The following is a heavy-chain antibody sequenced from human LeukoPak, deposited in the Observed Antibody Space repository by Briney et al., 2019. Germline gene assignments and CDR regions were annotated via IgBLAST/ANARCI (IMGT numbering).Heavy chain of an antibody. J-gene: IGHJ4*02. CDR2: ISYDGSNK. V-gene: IGHV3-30-3*01. Sequence: GGSLRLSCAASGFTFSSYAMHWVRQAPGKGLEWVAVISYDGSNKYYADSVKGRFTISRDSSKNTLYLQMNSLRAEDTAVYYCARGWDRWYPDYWGQGTLVTVSS. CDR1: GFTFSSYA. D-gene: IGHD4-23*01. CDR3: ARGWDRWYPDY.